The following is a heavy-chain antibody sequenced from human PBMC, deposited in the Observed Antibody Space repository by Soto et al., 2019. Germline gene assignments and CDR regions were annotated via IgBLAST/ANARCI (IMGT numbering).Heavy chain of an antibody. V-gene: IGHV1-8*01. CDR3: ARGSAEYDSDWERYRYTGIDS. CDR1: GYSFTNYD. D-gene: IGHD3-16*02. Sequence: QVQLVQSGAEVKKPGASVKVTCKASGYSFTNYDINWVRQATGRGLEWMGWMNPNSGNTGYAQKFQGRVTMTGNTTIXXSXMXXNSQTSEDTAVYYCARGSAEYDSDWERYRYTGIDSWGLGPLVTVSS. J-gene: IGHJ4*02. CDR2: MNPNSGNT.